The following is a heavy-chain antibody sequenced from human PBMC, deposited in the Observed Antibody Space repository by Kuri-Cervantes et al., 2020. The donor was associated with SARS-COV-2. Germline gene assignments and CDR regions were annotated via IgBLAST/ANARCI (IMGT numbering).Heavy chain of an antibody. CDR1: GITFSSYW. Sequence: GGSLRLSCAGSGITFSSYWMNWVRQAPGKGLEWVAVIWYDGSNKYYADSVKGRFTISRDNSKNTLYLQMNSLRAEDTAVYYCAREGIQLWEGIYYYYYGMDVWGQGTTVTVSS. CDR3: AREGIQLWEGIYYYYYGMDV. V-gene: IGHV3-33*08. D-gene: IGHD5-18*01. CDR2: IWYDGSNK. J-gene: IGHJ6*02.